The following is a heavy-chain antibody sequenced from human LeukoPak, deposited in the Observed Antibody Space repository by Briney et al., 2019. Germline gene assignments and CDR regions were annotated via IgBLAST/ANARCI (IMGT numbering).Heavy chain of an antibody. CDR3: ARGPFAAGSGSYSLTFDY. J-gene: IGHJ4*02. CDR1: GYTFTSYD. Sequence: ASVKVSCKASGYTFTSYDINWVRQATGQGLEWMGWMNPNSGNTGYAQKFQGRVTMTRNTSISTAYMELSSLRSEDTAVYHCARGPFAAGSGSYSLTFDYWGQGTLVTVSS. D-gene: IGHD3-10*01. V-gene: IGHV1-8*01. CDR2: MNPNSGNT.